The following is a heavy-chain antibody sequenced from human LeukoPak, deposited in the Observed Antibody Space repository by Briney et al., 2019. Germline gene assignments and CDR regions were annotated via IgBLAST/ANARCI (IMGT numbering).Heavy chain of an antibody. CDR2: ISGIRNST. J-gene: IGHJ4*02. CDR3: AKDSETCYSDY. V-gene: IGHV3-23*01. CDR1: GFTFSNYA. D-gene: IGHD3-9*01. Sequence: PGGSLRLSCAASGFTFSNYAMSWVRQAPGKGLEWVSTISGIRNSTYYADSVKGRFTISRDNSKNTLYLQMNNLRAEDTAVFYCAKDSETCYSDYWGQGTLVTVSS.